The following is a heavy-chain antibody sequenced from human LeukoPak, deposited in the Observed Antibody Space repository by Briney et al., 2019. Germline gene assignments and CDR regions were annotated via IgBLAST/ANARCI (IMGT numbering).Heavy chain of an antibody. CDR3: ARGTSQGYGGGDCYGAFDI. Sequence: ASVKVSCKASGYTFTGYYMHWVRQAPGQGLEWMGWINPNSGGTNYAQKFQGWVTMTRDTSISTAYMELSRLRSDDTAVYYCARGTSQGYGGGDCYGAFDIWGQGTMVTVSS. CDR1: GYTFTGYY. V-gene: IGHV1-2*04. CDR2: INPNSGGT. J-gene: IGHJ3*02. D-gene: IGHD2-21*02.